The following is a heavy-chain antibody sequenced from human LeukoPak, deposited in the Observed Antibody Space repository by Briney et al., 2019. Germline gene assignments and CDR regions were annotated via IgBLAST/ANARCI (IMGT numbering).Heavy chain of an antibody. J-gene: IGHJ4*02. CDR1: NDSISNYY. Sequence: SETLSLTCSVSNDSISNYYWTWIRQPPGKGLEWIGYIYYTGITNYNPSLKSRVTISVDTSQNQFSLRLSSVTAADTAVYYCARGRYVTTRGGAAAGFLDYWGQGTLVTVST. D-gene: IGHD6-13*01. V-gene: IGHV4-59*12. CDR3: ARGRYVTTRGGAAAGFLDY. CDR2: IYYTGIT.